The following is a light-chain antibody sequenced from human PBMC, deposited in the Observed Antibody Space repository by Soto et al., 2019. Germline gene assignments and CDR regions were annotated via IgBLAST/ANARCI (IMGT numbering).Light chain of an antibody. CDR3: QERNDWPLS. V-gene: IGKV3-11*01. Sequence: EIVLTQSPATLSLSPGERATLSCRASQSVSNYLAWYQQKPGQAPRLLIYDTSNRATDIPVRFRGSGSDIDFTLAISSLAPEVFAVYYCQERNDWPLSFGGGTRVEIK. CDR1: QSVSNY. J-gene: IGKJ4*02. CDR2: DTS.